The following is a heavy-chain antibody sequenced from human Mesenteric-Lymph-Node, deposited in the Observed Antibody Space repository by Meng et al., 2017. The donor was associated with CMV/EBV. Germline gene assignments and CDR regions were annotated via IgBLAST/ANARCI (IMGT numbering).Heavy chain of an antibody. Sequence: FSLSNSGVGVGWIRQPPGKALEWLALIYWDDDKRYNPSLKSRLTITKDTSKNQVVLIMTHVDPADTATYYCAHNVVDRLSSSEYFQDWGQGTLVTVSS. V-gene: IGHV2-5*02. CDR2: IYWDDDK. CDR3: AHNVVDRLSSSEYFQD. J-gene: IGHJ1*01. CDR1: FSLSNSGVG. D-gene: IGHD3-9*01.